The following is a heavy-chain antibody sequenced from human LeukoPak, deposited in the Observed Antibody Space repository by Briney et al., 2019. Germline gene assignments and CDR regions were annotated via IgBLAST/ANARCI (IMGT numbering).Heavy chain of an antibody. V-gene: IGHV1-2*06. CDR2: INPNSGGT. CDR3: ARVSTMVRGVSPLDP. J-gene: IGHJ5*02. Sequence: GASVKVSCKASGYTFTGYYMHWVRQAPGQGLEWMGRINPNSGGTNYAQKFQGRVTMTRDTSISTAYMELSRLRSDDTAVYYRARVSTMVRGVSPLDPWGQGTLVTVSS. CDR1: GYTFTGYY. D-gene: IGHD3-10*01.